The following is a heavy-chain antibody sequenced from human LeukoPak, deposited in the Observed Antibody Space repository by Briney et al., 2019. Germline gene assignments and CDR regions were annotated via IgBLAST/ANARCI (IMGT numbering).Heavy chain of an antibody. J-gene: IGHJ4*02. V-gene: IGHV4-59*01. Sequence: SETLSLTCTVSGGSISSYYWSWIRQPPGKGLEWIGYIYYSGSTNYNPSLRSRVTISVDTSKNQFSLKLSSVTAADTAVYYCARAYSSSSPFDYWGQGTLVTVSS. CDR3: ARAYSSSSPFDY. CDR1: GGSISSYY. CDR2: IYYSGST. D-gene: IGHD6-6*01.